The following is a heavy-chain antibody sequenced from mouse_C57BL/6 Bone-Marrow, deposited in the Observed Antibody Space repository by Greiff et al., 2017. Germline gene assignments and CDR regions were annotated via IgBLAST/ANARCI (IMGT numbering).Heavy chain of an antibody. CDR3: ARGDYVYDEAN. J-gene: IGHJ3*01. CDR1: GYTFTNYY. D-gene: IGHD2-2*01. V-gene: IGHV1-26*01. CDR2: INPNNGGT. Sequence: EVQLQQSGPELVQPGASVKISCKASGYTFTNYYMNWVKQSHGKSLEWIGDINPNNGGTSYNQKFKGKATLTVDKSSSTAYMELRSLTSEDSAVYYCARGDYVYDEANWGQGALVTASA.